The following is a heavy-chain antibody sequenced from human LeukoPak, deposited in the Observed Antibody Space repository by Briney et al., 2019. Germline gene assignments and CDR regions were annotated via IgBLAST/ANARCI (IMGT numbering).Heavy chain of an antibody. J-gene: IGHJ3*02. V-gene: IGHV4-39*07. CDR2: IYYSGST. CDR3: ARGWSVTSVI. CDR1: GGSISSSSYY. Sequence: PSETLSLTCTVSGGSISSSSYYWGWIRQPPGKGLEWIGSIYYSGSTYYNPSLKSRVTISVDTSKNQFSLKLSSVTAADTAVYYCARGWSVTSVIWGQGTMVTVSS. D-gene: IGHD4-17*01.